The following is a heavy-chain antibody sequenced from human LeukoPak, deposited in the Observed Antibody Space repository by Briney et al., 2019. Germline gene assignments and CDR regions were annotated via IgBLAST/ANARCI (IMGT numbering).Heavy chain of an antibody. CDR3: VKRDNSAWYDY. V-gene: IGHV3-64D*06. CDR2: ISGHGGST. Sequence: GGSLRLSCSASGFTFSSYGMHWVRQAPGKGQEYVSAISGHGGSTYYADSVRGRFTISRDNSKNTLYLQMNSLRPEDTAVYYCVKRDNSAWYDYWGQGTLVTVSS. J-gene: IGHJ4*02. D-gene: IGHD6-19*01. CDR1: GFTFSSYG.